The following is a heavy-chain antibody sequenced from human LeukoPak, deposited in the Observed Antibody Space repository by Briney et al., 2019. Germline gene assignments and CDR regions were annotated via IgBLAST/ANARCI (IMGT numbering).Heavy chain of an antibody. Sequence: RPGGSLRLSCAASGFTFSSYWMSWVRQAPGKGLEWVANIKQDGSEKYYVDSVKGRFTISRDNAKNSLYLQMDSLRAEDTAVYYCARVHRGWYYNYWGQGTLVTVSS. V-gene: IGHV3-7*04. CDR2: IKQDGSEK. D-gene: IGHD6-19*01. CDR1: GFTFSSYW. CDR3: ARVHRGWYYNY. J-gene: IGHJ4*02.